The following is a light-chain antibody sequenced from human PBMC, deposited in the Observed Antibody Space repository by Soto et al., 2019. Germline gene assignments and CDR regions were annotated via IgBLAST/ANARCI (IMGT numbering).Light chain of an antibody. J-gene: IGKJ1*01. CDR2: KAS. V-gene: IGKV1-5*03. Sequence: DVQMTQAPSTLAESVGDRVTITCRASQTISSWLAWYQQKPGKAPKLLIYKASTLKSGVPSRFSGSASGTEFTLPITSLQPDNFATYYCQHYNCYYEAFGTGT. CDR3: QHYNCYYEA. CDR1: QTISSW.